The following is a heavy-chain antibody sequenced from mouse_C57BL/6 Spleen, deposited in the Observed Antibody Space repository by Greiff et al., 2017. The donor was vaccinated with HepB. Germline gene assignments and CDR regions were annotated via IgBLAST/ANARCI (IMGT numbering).Heavy chain of an antibody. CDR2: IYPRSGNT. CDR1: GYTFTSYG. CDR3: ARSSGYYGSPPWFAY. D-gene: IGHD1-1*01. V-gene: IGHV1-81*01. J-gene: IGHJ3*01. Sequence: QVQLQQSGAELARPGASVKLSCKASGYTFTSYGISWVKQRTGQGLEWIGEIYPRSGNTYYNEKFKGKATLTADKSSSTAYMELRSLTSEDSAVYFCARSSGYYGSPPWFAYWGQGTLVTVSA.